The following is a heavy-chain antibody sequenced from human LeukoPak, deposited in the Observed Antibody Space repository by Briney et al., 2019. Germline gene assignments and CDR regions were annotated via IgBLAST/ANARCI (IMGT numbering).Heavy chain of an antibody. CDR1: GGSFNTYT. Sequence: EPSETLSLTCTVSGGSFNTYTMNWVRQAPGKGLEWVSYISGSSGIIDYADSVRGRFTISRDNAKNSLYLQMNSLRAEDTALYHCARNNGMDVWGQGTTVIVSS. CDR2: ISGSSGII. V-gene: IGHV3-48*01. J-gene: IGHJ6*02. CDR3: ARNNGMDV.